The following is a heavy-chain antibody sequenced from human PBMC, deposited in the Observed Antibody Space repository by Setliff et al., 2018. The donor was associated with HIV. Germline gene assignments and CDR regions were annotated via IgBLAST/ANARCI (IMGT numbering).Heavy chain of an antibody. CDR3: ASVDTTLVLPPY. V-gene: IGHV3-49*04. CDR1: GFTFRDHA. J-gene: IGHJ4*02. D-gene: IGHD5-18*01. Sequence: PGGSLRLSCTSSGFTFRDHAISWVRQAPGKGLEWLGFIRRNTYGGTTEYAASLEGRFTISRDDSKNVAYLQMNSLKTEDSAVYYCASVDTTLVLPPYWGQGTLVTVSS. CDR2: IRRNTYGGTT.